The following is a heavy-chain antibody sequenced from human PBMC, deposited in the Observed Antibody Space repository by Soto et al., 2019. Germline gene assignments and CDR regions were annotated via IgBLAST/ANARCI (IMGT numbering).Heavy chain of an antibody. J-gene: IGHJ5*02. Sequence: GGSLSLSCAASGFIFSNYWMSWVRQAPGKGLEWVAYISSSGITIYYADSVRGRFTISRDNAKNSLYLQMNSLRAEDTAVYYCARVGMLADCGGDCSWFDPWGQGTLVTVSS. CDR1: GFIFSNYW. CDR2: ISSSGITI. CDR3: ARVGMLADCGGDCSWFDP. V-gene: IGHV3-11*01. D-gene: IGHD2-21*02.